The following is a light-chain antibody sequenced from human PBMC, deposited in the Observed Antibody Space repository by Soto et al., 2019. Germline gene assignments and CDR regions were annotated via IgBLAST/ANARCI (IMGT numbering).Light chain of an antibody. V-gene: IGKV1-5*01. Sequence: DIQMTQSPSTLSASVGDRVTITCRASQSIASWLAWYQQKPGKAPELLIYDASTLKSGVPARFSGSGSVTDFTLTISDLQPDDFATYYCQQYNTYEFGQGTKVDNK. CDR1: QSIASW. J-gene: IGKJ1*01. CDR3: QQYNTYE. CDR2: DAS.